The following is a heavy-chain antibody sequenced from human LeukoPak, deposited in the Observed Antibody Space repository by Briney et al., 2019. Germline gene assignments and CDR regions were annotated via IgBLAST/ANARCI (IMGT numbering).Heavy chain of an antibody. CDR2: ISGSGGST. CDR3: AKDPPDY. Sequence: GGSLRLSCAASGFPLSSYAMSWVGQAPGRGLEWVSAISGSGGSTYYADSVKRRFTTSRDHSKNTLYLQTNRLRAEATAVYYCAKDPPDYWGQGTLVTVSS. V-gene: IGHV3-23*01. CDR1: GFPLSSYA. J-gene: IGHJ4*02.